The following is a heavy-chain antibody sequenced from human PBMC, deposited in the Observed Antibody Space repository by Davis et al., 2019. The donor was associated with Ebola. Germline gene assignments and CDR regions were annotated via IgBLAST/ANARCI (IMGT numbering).Heavy chain of an antibody. V-gene: IGHV5-51*01. CDR2: IYPGDSDT. J-gene: IGHJ4*02. Sequence: KVSCKGSGYRFTTYWIGWVRQMPGKGLEWMGIIYPGDSDTRYSPSFQGQVTISADKSITTAYLQWSSLKASDTAMYYCARRRGGSDYGYYYFDSWGQGTLVTVSS. CDR1: GYRFTTYW. D-gene: IGHD3-10*01. CDR3: ARRRGGSDYGYYYFDS.